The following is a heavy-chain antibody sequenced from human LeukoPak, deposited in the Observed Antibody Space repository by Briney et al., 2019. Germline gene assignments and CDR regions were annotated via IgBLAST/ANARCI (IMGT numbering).Heavy chain of an antibody. CDR3: ARDASLWHPFDY. D-gene: IGHD3-10*01. CDR2: INKDGSEK. CDR1: GFTFSSYW. V-gene: IGHV3-7*03. J-gene: IGHJ4*02. Sequence: SGGSLRLSCAASGFTFSSYWMSWVRQAPGKGPEWVANINKDGSEKYYVDSLKGRFTISRDNAENSLYLQMNSLRAEDTAVYYCARDASLWHPFDYWGQGTLVTVSS.